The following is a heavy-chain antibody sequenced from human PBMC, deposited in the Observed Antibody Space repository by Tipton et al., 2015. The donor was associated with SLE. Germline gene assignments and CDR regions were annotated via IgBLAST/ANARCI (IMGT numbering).Heavy chain of an antibody. CDR3: TRLPLIAAAGPVDY. CDR2: IRSKANNYAT. Sequence: SLRLSCAASGFTFSGSAMHWVRQASGKGPEWVGRIRSKANNYATTYAASVKGRFTISRDDSKNTAYLQMNSLKTEDTAVYYCTRLPLIAAAGPVDYWGQGTLVTVSS. V-gene: IGHV3-73*01. D-gene: IGHD6-13*01. CDR1: GFTFSGSA. J-gene: IGHJ4*02.